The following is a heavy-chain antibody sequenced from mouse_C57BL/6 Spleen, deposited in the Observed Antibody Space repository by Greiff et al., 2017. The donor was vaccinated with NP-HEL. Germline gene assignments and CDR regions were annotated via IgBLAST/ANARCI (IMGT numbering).Heavy chain of an antibody. Sequence: QVQLQQSGAELVRPGASVTLSCKASGYTFTDYEMHWVKQTPVHGLEWIGAIDPETGGTAYNQKFKGKAILTADKSSSTAYMELRSLTSEDSAVYYCTRGSYYGSSYGDWYFDVWGTGTTVTVSS. CDR3: TRGSYYGSSYGDWYFDV. D-gene: IGHD1-1*01. J-gene: IGHJ1*03. V-gene: IGHV1-15*01. CDR1: GYTFTDYE. CDR2: IDPETGGT.